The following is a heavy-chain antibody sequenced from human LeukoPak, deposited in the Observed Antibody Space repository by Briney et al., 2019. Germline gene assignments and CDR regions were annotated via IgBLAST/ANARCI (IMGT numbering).Heavy chain of an antibody. V-gene: IGHV3-48*03. Sequence: GGSLRLSCTASGFTLRNYAMSWVRQAPGKGLEWISYIHRGASAIYYADSVKGRFAISRDDAKNSLYLQMDSLRVEDTAIYYCARGHSDALFYWGQGTRVTVSS. CDR2: IHRGASAI. CDR3: ARGHSDALFY. CDR1: GFTLRNYA. J-gene: IGHJ4*02. D-gene: IGHD2-21*02.